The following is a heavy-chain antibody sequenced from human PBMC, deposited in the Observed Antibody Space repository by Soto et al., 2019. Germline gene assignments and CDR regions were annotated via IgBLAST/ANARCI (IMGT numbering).Heavy chain of an antibody. V-gene: IGHV3-43*01. D-gene: IGHD1-26*01. CDR2: IGWDGGST. CDR1: GFTFDDHA. J-gene: IGHJ4*02. CDR3: AKGFIVGATFGIVY. Sequence: QPGGSLRLSCAASGFTFDDHAMHWVRQAPGKGLEWVSLIGWDGGSTSYADSVKGRFTISRDNSANSLYLQMNSLRTEDTALYYCAKGFIVGATFGIVYWGQGTVVTVSS.